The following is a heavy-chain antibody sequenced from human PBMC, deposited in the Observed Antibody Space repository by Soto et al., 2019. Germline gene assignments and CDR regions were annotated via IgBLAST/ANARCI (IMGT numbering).Heavy chain of an antibody. D-gene: IGHD6-19*01. J-gene: IGHJ5*02. CDR1: GGTMRSSGYY. Sequence: KNSGTLALTCTVCGGTMRSSGYYWGWKRQPPGKGLEWIGSIYYSGSTYYNPSLKSRVTISVDTSKNQFSLKLSSVTAADTAVYSCAIGSSGWYAWFDPWGQGTLVTLSS. CDR2: IYYSGST. V-gene: IGHV4-39*01. CDR3: AIGSSGWYAWFDP.